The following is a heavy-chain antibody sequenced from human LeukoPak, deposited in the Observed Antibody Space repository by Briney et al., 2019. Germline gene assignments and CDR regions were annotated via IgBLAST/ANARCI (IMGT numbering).Heavy chain of an antibody. Sequence: GGSLRLSCAASGFIFSNDAMHWVRQAPGKGLEWVAFIWFDGSNKHYADSVKGRSTISRDNSEDTLYLQMNSLRAEDTAVYYCVRDPSGSGFAFDSWGQGALVTVSS. CDR1: GFIFSNDA. V-gene: IGHV3-33*01. J-gene: IGHJ4*02. CDR2: IWFDGSNK. CDR3: VRDPSGSGFAFDS. D-gene: IGHD1-1*01.